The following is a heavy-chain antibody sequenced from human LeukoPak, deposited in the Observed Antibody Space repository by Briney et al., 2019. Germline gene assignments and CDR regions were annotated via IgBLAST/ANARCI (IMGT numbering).Heavy chain of an antibody. D-gene: IGHD2-2*01. CDR2: IRYDGSNK. CDR1: GFTFSSYG. V-gene: IGHV3-30*02. CDR3: AKGGHGVVVPAALVDY. Sequence: GGSLRLSGAASGFTFSSYGMHWVRQAPGKGLEWVAFIRYDGSNKYYADSVKGRFTISRDNSKNTLYLQMNSLRAEDTAVYYCAKGGHGVVVPAALVDYWGQGTLVTVSS. J-gene: IGHJ4*02.